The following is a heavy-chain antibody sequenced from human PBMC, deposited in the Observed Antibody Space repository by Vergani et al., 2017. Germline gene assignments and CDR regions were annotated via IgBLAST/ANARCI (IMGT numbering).Heavy chain of an antibody. CDR3: AREGSQGSSSRGGFDY. CDR2: IWYDGSNK. CDR1: GFTFSSYG. J-gene: IGHJ4*02. D-gene: IGHD6-13*01. Sequence: QVQLVESGGGVVQPGRSLRLSCAASGFTFSSYGMHWVRQAPGKGLEWVAVIWYDGSNKYYADSVKGRFTISRDNSKNTLYLQMNSLRAEDTAVYYCAREGSQGSSSRGGFDYWGQGTLVTVSS. V-gene: IGHV3-33*01.